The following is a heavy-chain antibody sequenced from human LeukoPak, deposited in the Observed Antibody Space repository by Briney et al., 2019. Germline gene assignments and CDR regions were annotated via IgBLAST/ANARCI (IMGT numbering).Heavy chain of an antibody. CDR2: ISSSGSTI. V-gene: IGHV3-48*04. D-gene: IGHD3-10*02. Sequence: GGSLRLSCSASGFTFSTYTMNWVRQAPGKGLEWVSYISSSGSTIYYADSVKGRFTISRDNAKNSLYLQMNSLRAEDAAVYYCAELGITMIGGVWGKGTTVTISS. J-gene: IGHJ6*04. CDR3: AELGITMIGGV. CDR1: GFTFSTYT.